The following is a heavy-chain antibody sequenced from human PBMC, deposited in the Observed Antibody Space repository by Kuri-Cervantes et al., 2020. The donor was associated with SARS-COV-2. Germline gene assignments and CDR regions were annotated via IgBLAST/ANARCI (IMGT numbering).Heavy chain of an antibody. Sequence: SQTLSLTCAFYGESFSGYYWNWIRQSPGEGLEWIGEVNHRGSTNYNPSLKSRVTISVDTSSKQFSLHLGSVTAADTAVYFCARGQGVAVPVALLVFLGYYMDVWGKGTTVTVSS. V-gene: IGHV4-34*01. CDR1: GESFSGYY. CDR3: ARGQGVAVPVALLVFLGYYMDV. J-gene: IGHJ6*03. D-gene: IGHD2-15*01. CDR2: VNHRGST.